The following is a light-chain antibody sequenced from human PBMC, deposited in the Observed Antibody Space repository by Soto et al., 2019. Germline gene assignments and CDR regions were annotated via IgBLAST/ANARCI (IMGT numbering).Light chain of an antibody. CDR1: ELPNQY. Sequence: SYELTQPPSVSASPGQTTRITCSGDELPNQYVFWYQQKAGQAPVLVIYKDTKRPSGIPERFSGSSSGTTVTLTISGVQAEDEADYYCQSSDSSGAYVFGSGTKVTVL. J-gene: IGLJ1*01. CDR3: QSSDSSGAYV. V-gene: IGLV3-25*02. CDR2: KDT.